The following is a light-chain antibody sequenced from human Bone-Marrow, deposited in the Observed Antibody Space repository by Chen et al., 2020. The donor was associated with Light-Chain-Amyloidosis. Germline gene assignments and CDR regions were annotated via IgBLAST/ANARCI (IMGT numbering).Light chain of an antibody. J-gene: IGLJ2*01. CDR1: DLPTKY. V-gene: IGLV3-25*03. CDR3: QSADSSGTYEVI. CDR2: RDT. Sequence: ELTQPPSVSVSPGQTARITCSGDDLPTKYAYWYQQKPGQAPVLVIHRDTERPSGISERFSGSSSGTTATLTISGVQAEDEADYNCQSADSSGTYEVIFGGGTKLTVL.